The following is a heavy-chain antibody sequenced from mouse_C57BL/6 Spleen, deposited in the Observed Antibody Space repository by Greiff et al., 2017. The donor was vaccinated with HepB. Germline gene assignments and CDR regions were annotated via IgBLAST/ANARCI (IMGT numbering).Heavy chain of an antibody. J-gene: IGHJ3*01. Sequence: VQLQQSGAELVRPGASVKLSCTASGFNIKDDYMHWVKQRPEQGLEWIGWIDPENGDTEYASKFQGKATITADTSSNTAYLQLSSLTSEDTAVYYCTTGDYSNYEGFAYWGQGTLVTVSA. V-gene: IGHV14-4*01. CDR2: IDPENGDT. D-gene: IGHD2-5*01. CDR1: GFNIKDDY. CDR3: TTGDYSNYEGFAY.